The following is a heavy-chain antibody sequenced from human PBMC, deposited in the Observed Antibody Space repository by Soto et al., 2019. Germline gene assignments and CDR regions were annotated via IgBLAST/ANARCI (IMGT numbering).Heavy chain of an antibody. D-gene: IGHD3-22*01. V-gene: IGHV3-33*01. CDR3: ARGQLVNTGYYYGMDI. CDR2: LSYDVSNK. CDR1: GFPFRDYA. Sequence: GGSLRLSCAASGFPFRDYAFHWVRQPPGKGLEWVAVLSYDVSNKYYADFVKGRFTISRDNAKNMLYLHLSTLRAEDTAVYYCARGQLVNTGYYYGMDIWGQGTRVTVSS. J-gene: IGHJ6*02.